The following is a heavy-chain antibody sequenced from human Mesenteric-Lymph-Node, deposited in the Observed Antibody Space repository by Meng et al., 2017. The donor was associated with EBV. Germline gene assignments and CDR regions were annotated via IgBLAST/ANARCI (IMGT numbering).Heavy chain of an antibody. CDR1: GVSITSNNW. Sequence: VQLQGSGPGLVNPSGTLSLTCTVSGVSITSNNWWTWVRQPPGKGLEWIGKIYHSGGTNYNPSLESRVTISVDKSTNQFSLRVSSVTAADTAVYYCARSNLLDSWGQGTLVTVSS. J-gene: IGHJ4*02. CDR3: ARSNLLDS. CDR2: IYHSGGT. V-gene: IGHV4-4*02. D-gene: IGHD4-11*01.